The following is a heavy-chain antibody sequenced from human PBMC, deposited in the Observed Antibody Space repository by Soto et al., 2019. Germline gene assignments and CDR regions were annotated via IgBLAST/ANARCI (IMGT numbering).Heavy chain of an antibody. Sequence: QVQLVQSGAEVKKPGASVKVSCKASGYTFTSYGISWVRQAPGQGLEWMGWISAYNGNTNYAQKLQGRVTMTTDTPTSTAYMELSSLRSDDTAVYYCARDPSYDILTCYQGGRGYFDYWGQGTLVTVSS. CDR2: ISAYNGNT. V-gene: IGHV1-18*01. CDR3: ARDPSYDILTCYQGGRGYFDY. J-gene: IGHJ4*02. CDR1: GYTFTSYG. D-gene: IGHD3-9*01.